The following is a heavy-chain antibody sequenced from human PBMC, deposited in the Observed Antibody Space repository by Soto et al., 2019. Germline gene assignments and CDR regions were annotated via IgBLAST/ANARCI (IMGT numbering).Heavy chain of an antibody. D-gene: IGHD4-4*01. CDR3: AKEKSTVKYYYYYMDV. J-gene: IGHJ6*03. CDR1: GFTFSSYA. CDR2: ISGSGGST. Sequence: EVQLLESGGGLVQPGGSLRLSCAASGFTFSSYAMSWVRQAPGKGLEWVSAISGSGGSTYYADSVKGRFTISRDNSKNTLYLQMNSLRAEDTAVYYCAKEKSTVKYYYYYMDVWGKGTTVTVSS. V-gene: IGHV3-23*01.